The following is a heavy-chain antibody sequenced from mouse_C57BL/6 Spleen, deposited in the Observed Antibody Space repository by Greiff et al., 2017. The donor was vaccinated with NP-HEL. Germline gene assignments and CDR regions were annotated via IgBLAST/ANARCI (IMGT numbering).Heavy chain of an antibody. CDR2: IDPSDSYT. J-gene: IGHJ3*01. CDR3: ARKGVYYDYDWFAY. V-gene: IGHV1-50*01. D-gene: IGHD2-4*01. Sequence: VQLQQSGAELVKPGASVKLSCKASGYTFTSYWMQWVKQRPGQGLEWIGEIDPSDSYTNYNQKFKGKATLTVDTSSSTAYMQLSSLTSEYSAVYYCARKGVYYDYDWFAYWGQGTLVTVSA. CDR1: GYTFTSYW.